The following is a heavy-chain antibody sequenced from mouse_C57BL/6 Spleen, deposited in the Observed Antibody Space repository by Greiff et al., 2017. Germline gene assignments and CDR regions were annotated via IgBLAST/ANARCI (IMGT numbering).Heavy chain of an antibody. V-gene: IGHV5-4*01. J-gene: IGHJ2*01. CDR2: ISAGGSYT. Sequence: EVKLMESGGGLVKPGGSLKLSCAASGFTFSSYAMSWVRQTPDKRLEWVATISAGGSYTSYPDNVKGRITISRDNAKNNLYLQMSHLKSEDTAMYNCARDTRVTTRPYFDYWGPGTTRTVSS. CDR3: ARDTRVTTRPYFDY. D-gene: IGHD2-2*01. CDR1: GFTFSSYA.